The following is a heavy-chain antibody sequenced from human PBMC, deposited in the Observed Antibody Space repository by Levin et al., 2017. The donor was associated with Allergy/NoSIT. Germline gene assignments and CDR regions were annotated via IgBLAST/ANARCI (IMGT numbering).Heavy chain of an antibody. D-gene: IGHD3-9*01. CDR3: ARDSGDYDILTGYPYYYGMDV. CDR1: GFTFSSYS. J-gene: IGHJ6*02. Sequence: GGSLRLSCAASGFTFSSYSMNWVRQAPGKGLEWVSSISSSSSYIYYADSVKGRFTISRDNAKNSLYLQMNSLRAEDTAVYYCARDSGDYDILTGYPYYYGMDVWGQGTTVTVSS. V-gene: IGHV3-21*01. CDR2: ISSSSSYI.